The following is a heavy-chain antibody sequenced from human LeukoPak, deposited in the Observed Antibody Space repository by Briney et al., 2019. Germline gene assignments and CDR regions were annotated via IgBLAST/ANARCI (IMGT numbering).Heavy chain of an antibody. Sequence: ASVKVSCKASGYTFTGHYIHWVRQAPGQGLEWMGWINPNSGGTNYAQKFQGRVTMTRDTSINTAYMELSSLRSEDTAVYYCARGRVVVTLDVWGQGTTVTVSS. CDR1: GYTFTGHY. CDR3: ARGRVVVTLDV. CDR2: INPNSGGT. V-gene: IGHV1-2*02. J-gene: IGHJ6*02. D-gene: IGHD2-21*02.